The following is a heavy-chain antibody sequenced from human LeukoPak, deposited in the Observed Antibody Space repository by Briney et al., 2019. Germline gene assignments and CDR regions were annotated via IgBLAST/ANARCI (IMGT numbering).Heavy chain of an antibody. Sequence: GGSLRLSCAASGFTFSSYAMSWVRQAPGKGLEWVSAISGSGGSTYYADSVKGRFTISRDNAKNSLYLQMNSLGAEDTAVYYCARDRHHYGSGSYYKDYWGQGTLVTVSS. CDR3: ARDRHHYGSGSYYKDY. CDR1: GFTFSSYA. CDR2: ISGSGGST. D-gene: IGHD3-10*01. J-gene: IGHJ4*02. V-gene: IGHV3-23*01.